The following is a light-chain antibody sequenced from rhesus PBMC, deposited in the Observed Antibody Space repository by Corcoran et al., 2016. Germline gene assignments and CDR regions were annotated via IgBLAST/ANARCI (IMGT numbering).Light chain of an antibody. V-gene: IGKV1-21*01. CDR2: QTS. CDR3: QQYNSAPYS. Sequence: DIQMTQSPSSLSASVGDRVTITCRASQGISSWLAWYQQKPGKAPKLLSYQTSSLQSGVPSRLSGSGSWTVFSLTIGSLQPADFATYYCQQYNSAPYSFGQGTKVEIK. J-gene: IGKJ2*01. CDR1: QGISSW.